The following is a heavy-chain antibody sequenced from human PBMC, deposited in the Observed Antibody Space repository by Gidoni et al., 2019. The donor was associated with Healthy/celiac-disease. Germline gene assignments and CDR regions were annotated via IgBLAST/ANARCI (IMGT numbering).Heavy chain of an antibody. J-gene: IGHJ6*04. Sequence: SSYAMHWVRQAPGKGLEWVAVISYDGSNKYYADSVKGRFTISRDNSKNPLYLQMNSLRAEDTAVYYCARVRRYSNTHFYYYYGMDVWGKWTTVTFSS. CDR1: SSYA. D-gene: IGHD4-4*01. CDR3: ARVRRYSNTHFYYYYGMDV. CDR2: ISYDGSNK. V-gene: IGHV3-30-3*01.